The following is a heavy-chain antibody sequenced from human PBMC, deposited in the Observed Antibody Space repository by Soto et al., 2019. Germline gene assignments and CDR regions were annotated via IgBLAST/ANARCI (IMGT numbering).Heavy chain of an antibody. J-gene: IGHJ6*03. CDR3: ARGETYSSGWYPPYYYYYMDV. D-gene: IGHD6-19*01. Sequence: GASVKVSCKASGYTFTSYDINWVRQATGQGLEWMGWMNPNSGNTGYAQKFQGRVTMTRDTSISTAYMELSSLRSEDTAVYYCARGETYSSGWYPPYYYYYMDVWGKGTTVTASS. CDR1: GYTFTSYD. V-gene: IGHV1-8*01. CDR2: MNPNSGNT.